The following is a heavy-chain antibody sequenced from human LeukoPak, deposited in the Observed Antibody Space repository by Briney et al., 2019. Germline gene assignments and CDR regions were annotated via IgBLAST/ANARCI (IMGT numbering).Heavy chain of an antibody. D-gene: IGHD3-3*01. V-gene: IGHV5-51*01. CDR2: IYPGDSDT. J-gene: IGHJ4*02. CDR3: ARLKVYDFWSGFPRHYYFDY. Sequence: GESLKISCKGSGYIFTSYWIGWVRQMPGKGQEWMGIIYPGDSDTRYSPSFQGQVTISADKSISTAYLQWSSLKASDTAMYYCARLKVYDFWSGFPRHYYFDYWGQGTLVTVSS. CDR1: GYIFTSYW.